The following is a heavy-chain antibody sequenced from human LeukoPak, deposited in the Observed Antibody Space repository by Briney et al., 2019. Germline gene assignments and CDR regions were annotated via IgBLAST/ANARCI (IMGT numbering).Heavy chain of an antibody. CDR1: GYSISSSNW. CDR3: ARSLRGYYFDY. J-gene: IGHJ4*02. Sequence: SDTLSLTCAVSGYSISSSNWWGWVRQPPGEGLEWIAYIYYSGSTYYNPSLKSRVTMSVDTSKNQLSLKLSSVTAVDTAVYYCARSLRGYYFDYWGQGILVTVSS. CDR2: IYYSGST. D-gene: IGHD3-16*01. V-gene: IGHV4-28*01.